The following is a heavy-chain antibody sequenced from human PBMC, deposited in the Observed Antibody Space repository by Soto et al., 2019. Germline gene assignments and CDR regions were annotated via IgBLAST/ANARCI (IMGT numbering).Heavy chain of an antibody. J-gene: IGHJ5*02. CDR3: ARQYCGGDCPMPWPS. Sequence: GGSLRLSCAASGFTVSSNYMSWVRQAPGKGLEWISIIYSAGNTYYADSVKGRFTISRDNSKNTLYLQMNSLRAEDTAVYYCARQYCGGDCPMPWPSWGQGTLVTVSS. V-gene: IGHV3-66*04. D-gene: IGHD2-21*02. CDR1: GFTVSSNY. CDR2: IYSAGNT.